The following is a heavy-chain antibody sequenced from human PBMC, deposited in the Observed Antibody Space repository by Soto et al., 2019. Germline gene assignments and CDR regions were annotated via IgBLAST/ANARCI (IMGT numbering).Heavy chain of an antibody. CDR2: ISYDGSNK. CDR1: GFTFSSYG. CDR3: EKDPRSGYYYCGMDV. Sequence: QVQLVESGGGVVQPGRSLRLSCAASGFTFSSYGMHWVRQAPGKGLEWVAVISYDGSNKYYADSVKGRFTISRDNSKNTLYLQRNSLRAEDTAVYYCEKDPRSGYYYCGMDVWGQGTTVAVSS. V-gene: IGHV3-30*18. D-gene: IGHD3-10*01. J-gene: IGHJ6*02.